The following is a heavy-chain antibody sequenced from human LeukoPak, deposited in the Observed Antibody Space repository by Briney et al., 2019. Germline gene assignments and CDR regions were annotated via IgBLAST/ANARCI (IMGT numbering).Heavy chain of an antibody. Sequence: PGGSLRLSCAASGFTFSSYGMHWVRQAPGKGLEWVAVISYDGSNKYYADSVKGRFTISRDNSKNTLYLRMNSLRAEDTAVYYCATGGRWLQISPISPVWGQGTLVTVSS. CDR1: GFTFSSYG. CDR3: ATGGRWLQISPISPV. V-gene: IGHV3-30*03. CDR2: ISYDGSNK. J-gene: IGHJ4*02. D-gene: IGHD5-24*01.